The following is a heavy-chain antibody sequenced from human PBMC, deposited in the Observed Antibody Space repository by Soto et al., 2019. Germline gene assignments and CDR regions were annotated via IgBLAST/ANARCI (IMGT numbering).Heavy chain of an antibody. J-gene: IGHJ6*02. Sequence: PSETLSLTCAVYGGSFSGYYWSWIRQPPGKGLEWIGEINHSGSTNYNPSLKSRVTISVDTSKNQFSLKLSSVTAADTAVYYCARTWVGTTYYYYGMDVWGQGTTVTVSS. V-gene: IGHV4-34*01. CDR2: INHSGST. D-gene: IGHD1-7*01. CDR3: ARTWVGTTYYYYGMDV. CDR1: GGSFSGYY.